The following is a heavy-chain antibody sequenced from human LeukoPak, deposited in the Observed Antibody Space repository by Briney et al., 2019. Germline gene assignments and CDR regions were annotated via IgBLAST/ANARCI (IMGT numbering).Heavy chain of an antibody. CDR2: IYYSGST. CDR3: ARLLGSYSSGYFDY. J-gene: IGHJ4*02. Sequence: KASETLSLTCTVSGGSISSSSYCWGWIRQPPGKGLEWIGSIYYSGSTYYNPSLKSRVTISVDTSKNQFSLKLSSVTAADTAVYYCARLLGSYSSGYFDYWGQGTLVTVSS. D-gene: IGHD3-10*01. CDR1: GGSISSSSYC. V-gene: IGHV4-39*01.